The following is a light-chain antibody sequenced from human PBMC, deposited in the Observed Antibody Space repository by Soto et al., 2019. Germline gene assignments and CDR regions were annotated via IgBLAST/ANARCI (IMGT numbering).Light chain of an antibody. J-gene: IGLJ1*01. CDR1: RSNIGNYY. V-gene: IGLV1-51*01. CDR3: GAWDDSLNVYL. CDR2: DND. Sequence: QSVLTQPPSVTAAPGQRVTISCSGGRSNIGNYYVSWYHQLPGTAPTVLIFDNDKRPSGIPDRFTCSKFCKATTRGMTGSQTGDGGEYSRGAWDDSLNVYLFGGGTKVTVL.